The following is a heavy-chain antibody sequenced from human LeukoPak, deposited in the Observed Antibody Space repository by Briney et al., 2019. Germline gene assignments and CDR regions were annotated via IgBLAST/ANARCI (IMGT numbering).Heavy chain of an antibody. CDR1: GASINAFH. CDR2: IYSRGSS. Sequence: SETLSLTCTVSGASINAFHWTWFRQPAGKGLEWIGLIYSRGSSLLNPSLKSRVAMSVDLTKNQLSLKLTSVTAADTAMYYCARKDGDYWGRGTLVAVSS. J-gene: IGHJ4*02. CDR3: ARKDGDY. V-gene: IGHV4-4*07.